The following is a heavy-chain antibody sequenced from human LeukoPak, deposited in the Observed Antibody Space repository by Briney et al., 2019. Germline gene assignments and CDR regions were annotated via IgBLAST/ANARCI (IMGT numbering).Heavy chain of an antibody. CDR1: GGSVSSGSYY. CDR3: ARDLQYYDILTGYPSPSVVDV. CDR2: IYYSGST. Sequence: SETLSLTCTVSGGSVSSGSYYWSWIRQPTGKGLEWIGYIYYSGSTNYNPSLKSRVTISVDTSKNQFSLKLSSVTAADTAVYYCARDLQYYDILTGYPSPSVVDVWGKGTTVTVSS. D-gene: IGHD3-9*01. V-gene: IGHV4-61*01. J-gene: IGHJ6*04.